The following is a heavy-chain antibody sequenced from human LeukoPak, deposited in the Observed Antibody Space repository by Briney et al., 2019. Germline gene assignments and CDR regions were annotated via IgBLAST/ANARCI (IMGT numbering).Heavy chain of an antibody. Sequence: SETLSLTCTVSGGSISSYYWSCIRQPPGKGPEWIGYIYYSGSTNYNPSLKSRVPISVDTSKNQFSLKLSSVTAADTAVYYCARQGYSAYEILDYWGQGTLVTVSS. CDR3: ARQGYSAYEILDY. CDR2: IYYSGST. V-gene: IGHV4-59*08. J-gene: IGHJ4*02. CDR1: GGSISSYY. D-gene: IGHD5-12*01.